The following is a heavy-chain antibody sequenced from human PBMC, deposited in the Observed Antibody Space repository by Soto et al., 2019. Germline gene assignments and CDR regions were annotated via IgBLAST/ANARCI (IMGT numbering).Heavy chain of an antibody. CDR3: SRSAIFGVVNEYYFDF. CDR2: ISAYNGNT. D-gene: IGHD3-3*01. Sequence: ASVKVSCKASGYTFTSYGISWVRQAPGQGLEWMGWISAYNGNTNYAQKLQGRVTMTTDTSTSTAYMELRSLRSDDTAVYYCSRSAIFGVVNEYYFDFWGQGTLVTVSS. J-gene: IGHJ4*02. V-gene: IGHV1-18*04. CDR1: GYTFTSYG.